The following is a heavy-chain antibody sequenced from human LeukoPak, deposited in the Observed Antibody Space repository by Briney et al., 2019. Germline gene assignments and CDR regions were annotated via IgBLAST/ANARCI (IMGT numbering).Heavy chain of an antibody. CDR2: TYYRSKWYN. CDR1: GGSISSYY. CDR3: ARERYCSGGSCYWDGYGWFDP. J-gene: IGHJ5*02. Sequence: PSETLSLTCTVSGGSISSYYWNWIRQSPSRGLEWLGRTYYRSKWYNDYAVSVKSRITINPDTSKNQFSLQLNSVTPEDTAVYYCARERYCSGGSCYWDGYGWFDPWGQGTLVTVSS. D-gene: IGHD2-15*01. V-gene: IGHV6-1*01.